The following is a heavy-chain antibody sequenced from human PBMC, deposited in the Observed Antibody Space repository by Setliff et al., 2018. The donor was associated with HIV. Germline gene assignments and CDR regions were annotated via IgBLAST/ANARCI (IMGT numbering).Heavy chain of an antibody. CDR2: FDSTGGT. Sequence: SETLSLTCTVSGGSISSYYWSWIRQPAGKGLEWIGRFDSTGGTDYNPSLKSRVTMSVDTSKNQFSLKLSSVTAADTAVYYCARGLSFYDPGGFDYWGQGTLVTVSS. J-gene: IGHJ4*02. CDR3: ARGLSFYDPGGFDY. V-gene: IGHV4-4*07. D-gene: IGHD3-22*01. CDR1: GGSISSYY.